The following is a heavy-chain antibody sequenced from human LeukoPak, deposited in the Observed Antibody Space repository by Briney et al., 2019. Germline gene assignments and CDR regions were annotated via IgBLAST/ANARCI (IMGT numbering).Heavy chain of an antibody. J-gene: IGHJ1*01. CDR1: GYTFTSYY. V-gene: IGHV1-46*01. CDR3: ASGRYFDWSPGPSGQFQH. Sequence: ASVKVSCKASGYTFTSYYMHWVRQAPGQGLEWMGIINPSGGSTSYAQKFQGRVTMTRDTSTSTVYMELSSLRSEDTAVYYCASGRYFDWSPGPSGQFQHWGQGTLVTVSS. D-gene: IGHD3-9*01. CDR2: INPSGGST.